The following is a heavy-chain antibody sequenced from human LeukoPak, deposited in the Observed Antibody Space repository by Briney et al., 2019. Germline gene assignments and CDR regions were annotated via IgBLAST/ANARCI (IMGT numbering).Heavy chain of an antibody. CDR2: IYYTGNT. CDR1: GDSITGYY. CDR3: ARVGIYSSSWYAHYYYYMDV. Sequence: SETLSLTCTVSGDSITGYYWGWIRQPPGKGLEWIGNIYYTGNTYYNASLKSRVTISVDTSKNQFSLKLSSVTAADTAVYYCARVGIYSSSWYAHYYYYMDVWGKGTTVTISS. D-gene: IGHD6-13*01. J-gene: IGHJ6*03. V-gene: IGHV4-38-2*02.